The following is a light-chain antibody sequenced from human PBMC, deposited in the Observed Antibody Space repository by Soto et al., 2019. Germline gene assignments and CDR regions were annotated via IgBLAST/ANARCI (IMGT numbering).Light chain of an antibody. V-gene: IGKV3D-15*01. Sequence: EIVLTQTPATLSVSPGGGATLPCSVSQSVSSKLAWYQQKPGQAPRLLIYGASTRATGIPDRFSGSGSGTDFTLTISGLEPEDFALYYCQQYGVTPPNTFGGGTKVDIK. J-gene: IGKJ4*01. CDR1: QSVSSK. CDR2: GAS. CDR3: QQYGVTPPNT.